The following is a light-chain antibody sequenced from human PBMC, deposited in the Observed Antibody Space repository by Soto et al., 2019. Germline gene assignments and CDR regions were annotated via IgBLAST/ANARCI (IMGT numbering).Light chain of an antibody. V-gene: IGLV2-14*01. Sequence: QSVLTQPPSVSGAPGQTVTISCTGSSSNLGPGFDVHWYQHHPGKAPKLMISEVSNRPSGVSNRFSGSKSGNTASLTISGLQTEDEADYYCSSFTSSSTGFFVFGTGTKVTVL. CDR1: SSNLGPGFD. CDR3: SSFTSSSTGFFV. CDR2: EVS. J-gene: IGLJ1*01.